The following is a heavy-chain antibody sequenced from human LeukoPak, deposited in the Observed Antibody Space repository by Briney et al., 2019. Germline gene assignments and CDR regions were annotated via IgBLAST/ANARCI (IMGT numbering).Heavy chain of an antibody. J-gene: IGHJ3*02. CDR2: IYYSGST. Sequence: SETLSLTCTVSGGSISSSSYYWGWIRQPPGKGLEWIGSIYYSGSTYYSPSLKTRVTISLDTSRNQFSLKLSSVTAADTAVYYCARATYYYGSGSPPDAFDIWGQGTMVTVSS. CDR1: GGSISSSSYY. CDR3: ARATYYYGSGSPPDAFDI. D-gene: IGHD3-10*01. V-gene: IGHV4-39*07.